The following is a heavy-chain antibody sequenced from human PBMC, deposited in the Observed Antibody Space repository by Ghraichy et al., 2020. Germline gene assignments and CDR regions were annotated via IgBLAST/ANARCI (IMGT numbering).Heavy chain of an antibody. CDR3: ARDGDFWSGYYGYY. CDR1: GFTFSSYS. CDR2: ISSSSSYI. Sequence: GGSLRLSCAASGFTFSSYSMNWVRQAPGKGLEWVSSISSSSSYIYYADSVKGRFTISRDNAKNSLYLQMNSLRAEDMAVYYCARDGDFWSGYYGYYWGQGTLVTVSS. V-gene: IGHV3-21*01. D-gene: IGHD3-3*01. J-gene: IGHJ4*02.